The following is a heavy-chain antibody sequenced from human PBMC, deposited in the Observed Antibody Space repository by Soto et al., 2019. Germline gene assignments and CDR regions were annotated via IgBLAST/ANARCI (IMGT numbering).Heavy chain of an antibody. D-gene: IGHD3-3*01. CDR2: ISGSGGST. CDR3: AKGEKSASGPDDFWSGYTPYYFDY. V-gene: IGHV3-23*01. CDR1: GFTFSSYA. J-gene: IGHJ4*02. Sequence: GGSLRLSCAASGFTFSSYAMSWVRQAPGKGLEWVSAISGSGGSTYYADSVKGRFTISRDNSKNTLYLQMNSLRAEDTAVYYCAKGEKSASGPDDFWSGYTPYYFDYWGQGTLVTVSS.